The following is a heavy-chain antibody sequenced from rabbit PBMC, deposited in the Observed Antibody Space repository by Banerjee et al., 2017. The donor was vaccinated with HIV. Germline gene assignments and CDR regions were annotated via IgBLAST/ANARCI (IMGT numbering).Heavy chain of an antibody. Sequence: QEQLEESGGGLVQPEGSLTLTCTASGFSFSSGYDMSWVRQAPGKGLEWIACIYTSSGSTYYASWAKGRFTISKTSSTTVTLQMTSLTAADTATYFCARGDWGELFFSLWGPGTLVTVS. CDR2: IYTSSGST. V-gene: IGHV1S45*01. J-gene: IGHJ4*01. CDR3: ARGDWGELFFSL. CDR1: GFSFSSGYD. D-gene: IGHD4-1*01.